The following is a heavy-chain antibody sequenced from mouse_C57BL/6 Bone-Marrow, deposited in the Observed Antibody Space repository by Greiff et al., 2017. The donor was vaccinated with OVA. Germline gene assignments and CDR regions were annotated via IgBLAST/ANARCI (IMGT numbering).Heavy chain of an antibody. CDR1: GFTFSDDG. D-gene: IGHD2-9*01. CDR2: ISSGSSTI. Sequence: EVKLMESGGGLVKPGGSLKLSCAASGFTFSDDGMHWVRQAPEKGLEWVAYISSGSSTIYYADTVKGRFTISRDNAKNKLFLQMTSLRSEDTAMYYCARRSYYAYDEGWAMDYWGQGTSVTVSS. V-gene: IGHV5-17*01. CDR3: ARRSYYAYDEGWAMDY. J-gene: IGHJ4*01.